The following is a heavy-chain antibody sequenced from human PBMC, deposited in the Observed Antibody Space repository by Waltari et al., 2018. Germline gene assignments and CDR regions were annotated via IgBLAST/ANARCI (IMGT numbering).Heavy chain of an antibody. D-gene: IGHD1-26*01. J-gene: IGHJ4*02. CDR3: ERAAAFRDYYGTRTAYEHFDY. CDR1: ESSFNKDW. Sequence: VPLVQYGAEVEKPGEFLKISCTVSESSFNKDWIVWVRQMHGKGLGLVGVIDRVESSRGYSTLFHGHVTRSAGKSTSSGVRQRSSLKAADTGTCYCERAAAFRDYYGTRTAYEHFDYWGQGTLVTVSS. CDR2: IDRVESSR. V-gene: IGHV5-51*01.